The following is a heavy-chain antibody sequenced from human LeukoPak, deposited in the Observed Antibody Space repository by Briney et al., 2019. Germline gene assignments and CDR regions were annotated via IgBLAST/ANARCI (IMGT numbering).Heavy chain of an antibody. J-gene: IGHJ6*02. V-gene: IGHV4-31*03. CDR3: ARDDDNYYGMGV. CDR2: IYYSGST. D-gene: IGHD3-9*01. Sequence: SETLSLTCTVSGGSISSGGYYWSWIRQHPGKGLEWIGYIYYSGSTYYNPSLKSRVTISVDTSKNQFSLKLSSVTAADTAVYYCARDDDNYYGMGVWGQGTTVTVSS. CDR1: GGSISSGGYY.